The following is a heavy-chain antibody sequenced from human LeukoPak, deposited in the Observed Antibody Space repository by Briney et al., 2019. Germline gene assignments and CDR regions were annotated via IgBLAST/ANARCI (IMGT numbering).Heavy chain of an antibody. J-gene: IGHJ4*02. CDR2: IKSKSDGGIT. D-gene: IGHD2-15*01. CDR1: GFTLSNAR. CDR3: TTLVYCSGGSCNGY. V-gene: IGHV3-15*01. Sequence: PGGSLRLPCAASGFTLSNARMSWVRQAPGKGLEWVGRIKSKSDGGITEYAAPVKGRFTISRGDSKNTLYLQMNSLETEDTAIYYCTTLVYCSGGSCNGYWGQGTLVTVSS.